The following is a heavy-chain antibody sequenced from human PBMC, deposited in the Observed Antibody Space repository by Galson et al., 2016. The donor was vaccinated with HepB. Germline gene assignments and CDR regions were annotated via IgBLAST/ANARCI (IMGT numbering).Heavy chain of an antibody. CDR1: GFTFSDYY. CDR2: ISSSSFT. V-gene: IGHV3-11*06. CDR3: ARGRRGKYDFLTGYTKGLYNYFDP. D-gene: IGHD3-9*01. J-gene: IGHJ5*02. Sequence: SLRLSCAASGFTFSDYYMSWIRQAPGKGLECVSRISSSSFTNYADSVKGRFIISRDNVRNSLYLQMNSLRAEDTAVYFCARGRRGKYDFLTGYTKGLYNYFDPWGQGTLVTVSS.